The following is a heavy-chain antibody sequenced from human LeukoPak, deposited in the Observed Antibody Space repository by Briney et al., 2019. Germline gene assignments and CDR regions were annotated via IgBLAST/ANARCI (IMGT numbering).Heavy chain of an antibody. Sequence: ASVKVSCKASGYTFTSYGISWVRQAPGQGLEWMGWISAYNGNTNYAQKLQGRVTMTTDTSTSTAYMELRSLRSDDTAVYYCARAPNYYDSSGYSDYWGQGTLVTVSS. D-gene: IGHD3-22*01. CDR2: ISAYNGNT. CDR1: GYTFTSYG. V-gene: IGHV1-18*01. CDR3: ARAPNYYDSSGYSDY. J-gene: IGHJ4*02.